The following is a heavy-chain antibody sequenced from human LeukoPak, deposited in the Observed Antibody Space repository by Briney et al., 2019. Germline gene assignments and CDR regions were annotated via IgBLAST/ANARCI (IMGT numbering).Heavy chain of an antibody. V-gene: IGHV1-8*01. D-gene: IGHD6-19*01. CDR1: GYTFTSYD. CDR2: MNPNSGNT. CDR3: ARVHSHSSGWYVSYYYYYYMDV. J-gene: IGHJ6*03. Sequence: ASVKVSCKASGYTFTSYDINWVRQATGQGLEWMGWMNPNSGNTGYAQKFQGRVTMTRNTSISTAYMELSSLRSEDKAVYYCARVHSHSSGWYVSYYYYYYMDVWGKGTTVTISS.